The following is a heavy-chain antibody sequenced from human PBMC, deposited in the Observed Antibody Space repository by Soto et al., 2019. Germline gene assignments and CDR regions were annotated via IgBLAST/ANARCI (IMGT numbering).Heavy chain of an antibody. J-gene: IGHJ4*02. V-gene: IGHV4-59*01. Sequence: QVQLRESGPGLVKPSETLSLTRSVSGASITSYYWSWIRQSPGKGLEWIGHISHGGTTNYNPSLKSRVSISLDAPKNRFSLKLKSVTAADTAVYYCARGEFTYGYWGYFDFWGQGTLVTVSS. CDR3: ARGEFTYGYWGYFDF. D-gene: IGHD5-18*01. CDR1: GASITSYY. CDR2: ISHGGTT.